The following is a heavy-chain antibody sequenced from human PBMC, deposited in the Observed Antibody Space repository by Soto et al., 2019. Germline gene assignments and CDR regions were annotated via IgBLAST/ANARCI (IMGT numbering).Heavy chain of an antibody. J-gene: IGHJ5*02. CDR3: AKDLGSGSYFQWFDP. CDR2: ISYDGSNK. V-gene: IGHV3-30*18. CDR1: GFTFTSYG. Sequence: GESLKISCAASGFTFTSYGMHWVRQAPGKGLEWVAVISYDGSNKYYADSVKGRFTISRDDSKNTLYLQMNSLRAEDTAVYYCAKDLGSGSYFQWFDPWGQGTLVTVSS. D-gene: IGHD3-10*01.